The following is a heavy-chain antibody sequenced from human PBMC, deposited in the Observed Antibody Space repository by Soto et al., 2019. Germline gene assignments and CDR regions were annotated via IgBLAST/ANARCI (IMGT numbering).Heavy chain of an antibody. Sequence: SETLSLTCTFSDGSISSSSYYWGWISQPPGKGLEWIGSIYYSGSTYYNPSLKSRVTISVDTSKNQFSLKLSSVTAADTAVYYCARQGGGKRYIDYWGQGTLVTVSS. J-gene: IGHJ4*02. V-gene: IGHV4-39*01. CDR1: DGSISSSSYY. CDR2: IYYSGST. CDR3: ARQGGGKRYIDY. D-gene: IGHD2-15*01.